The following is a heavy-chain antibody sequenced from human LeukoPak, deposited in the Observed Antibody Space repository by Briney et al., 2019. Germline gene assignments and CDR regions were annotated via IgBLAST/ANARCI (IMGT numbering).Heavy chain of an antibody. Sequence: GASVKVSCKASGYTFTSYGISWVRQAPGQGLEWMGWISAYNGNTNYAQKLQGRVTMTTDTSTSTAYMELRSLRSDDTAVYYCERTRRQQQLNWFDPWGEGTLVTVSS. CDR2: ISAYNGNT. D-gene: IGHD6-13*01. V-gene: IGHV1-18*01. J-gene: IGHJ5*02. CDR1: GYTFTSYG. CDR3: ERTRRQQQLNWFDP.